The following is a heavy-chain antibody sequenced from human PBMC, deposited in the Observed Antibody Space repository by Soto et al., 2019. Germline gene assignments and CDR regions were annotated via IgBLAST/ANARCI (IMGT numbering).Heavy chain of an antibody. CDR1: GFTFSSYG. CDR3: AKDRSSSWSFDY. D-gene: IGHD6-13*01. V-gene: IGHV3-30*18. CDR2: ISYDGSNK. J-gene: IGHJ4*02. Sequence: QVQLVESGGGVVQPGRSLRLSCAASGFTFSSYGMHWVRQAPGKGLEWVAGISYDGSNKYYADSVKGRFTISRDNSNNTLYLPMNSLRAEDTAVYYCAKDRSSSWSFDYWGQGTLVTVSS.